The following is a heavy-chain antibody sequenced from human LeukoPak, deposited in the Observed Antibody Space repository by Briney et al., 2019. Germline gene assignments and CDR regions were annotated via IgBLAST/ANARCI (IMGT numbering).Heavy chain of an antibody. D-gene: IGHD1-26*01. CDR3: AGGPQYGGSFAY. V-gene: IGHV3-48*03. Sequence: PGGSLRLSCATSGFIFSSYEMAWVRQAPGMGLEFVSYISNSGSPIKYGDAVKGRFTISRDNSKNSVYLQMNSLSAEDTALYFCAGGPQYGGSFAYRGLGTLVTVSS. CDR2: ISNSGSPI. J-gene: IGHJ4*02. CDR1: GFIFSSYE.